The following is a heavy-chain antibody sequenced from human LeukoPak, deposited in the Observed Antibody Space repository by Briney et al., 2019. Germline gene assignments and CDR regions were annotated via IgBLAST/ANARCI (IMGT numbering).Heavy chain of an antibody. CDR1: GGSISSYY. CDR3: ARDRVVVTATNWFDP. Sequence: PSQTLSLTCTVSGGSISSYYWSWIRQPAGKGLEWIGRIYTSGSTNYNPSLKSRVTMSVDTSKNQFSLKLSSVTAADTAVYYCARDRVVVTATNWFDPWGQGTLVTVSS. CDR2: IYTSGST. V-gene: IGHV4-4*07. J-gene: IGHJ5*02. D-gene: IGHD2-21*02.